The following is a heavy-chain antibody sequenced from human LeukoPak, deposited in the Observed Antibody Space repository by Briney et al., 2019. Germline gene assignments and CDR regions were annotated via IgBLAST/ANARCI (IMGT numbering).Heavy chain of an antibody. J-gene: IGHJ4*02. V-gene: IGHV1-18*01. D-gene: IGHD6-19*01. CDR3: ARAFSASKSCDY. CDR1: GYTFTSYG. CDR2: IRPSNGNR. Sequence: ASVKVSCKASGYTFTSYGISWVRQAPGQGLEYMGWIRPSNGNRNYAQKFQDRVTLTTDSSTSSVYMELRSLRSDDTAFYYCARAFSASKSCDYWGQGTLVTVSS.